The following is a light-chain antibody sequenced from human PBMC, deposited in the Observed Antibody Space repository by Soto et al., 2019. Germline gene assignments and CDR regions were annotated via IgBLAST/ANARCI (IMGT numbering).Light chain of an antibody. CDR2: SNN. V-gene: IGLV1-44*01. CDR3: AAWDYSLNGVV. CDR1: SSNIGSNT. J-gene: IGLJ2*01. Sequence: QSVLTQPPSASGTPGQRVTISCSGSSSNIGSNTVNWYQQLTGTAPKLLIYSNNQRPSGVPDRFSGSKSGTSASLAISGLQSEDEADYYCAAWDYSLNGVVFGGGTKLSVL.